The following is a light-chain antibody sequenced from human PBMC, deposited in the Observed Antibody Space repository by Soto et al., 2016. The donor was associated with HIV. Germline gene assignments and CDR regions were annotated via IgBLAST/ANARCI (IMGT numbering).Light chain of an antibody. CDR2: DAS. CDR1: RDIGSA. CDR3: QQFSNYPSLS. Sequence: GDRVTITCRASRDIGSALAWYQQKPGKGPRLLIYDASSLESGVPSRFRGGGSGKDFSLIISSLQPEDFATYHCQQFSNYPSLSFGGGTKVELK. V-gene: IGKV1D-13*01. J-gene: IGKJ4*01.